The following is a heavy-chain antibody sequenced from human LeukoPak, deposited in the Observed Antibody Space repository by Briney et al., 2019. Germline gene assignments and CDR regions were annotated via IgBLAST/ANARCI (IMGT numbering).Heavy chain of an antibody. D-gene: IGHD5-12*01. J-gene: IGHJ4*02. CDR1: GGSVSSSDHY. CDR3: ARHHYVYSGSDY. Sequence: SETLSLTCSVSGGSVSSSDHYWGWIRQPPGKRPEWIGRIYHSGRTYYKPSLESRVTMSVDTSKNQFSLRLTSVTAADTAVYCCARHHYVYSGSDYWGQGTLVTVSS. V-gene: IGHV4-39*01. CDR2: IYHSGRT.